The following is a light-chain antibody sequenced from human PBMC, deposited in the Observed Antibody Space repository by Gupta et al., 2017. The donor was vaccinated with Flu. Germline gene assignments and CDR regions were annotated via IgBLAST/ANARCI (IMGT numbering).Light chain of an antibody. V-gene: IGKV1-16*02. CDR3: QQYNRFPLT. CDR1: QSISTY. Sequence: DTQMSPSPPSLYASVGDRVTITCRASQSISTYLAWSQQKPGRAPKSLIYAASRLQSGVPSKFSGSGSGTDFTLTISSLQPEDFATYYCQQYNRFPLTFGGGTKVEI. CDR2: AAS. J-gene: IGKJ4*01.